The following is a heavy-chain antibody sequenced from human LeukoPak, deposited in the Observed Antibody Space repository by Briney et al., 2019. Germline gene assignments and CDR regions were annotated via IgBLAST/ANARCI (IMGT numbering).Heavy chain of an antibody. D-gene: IGHD6-13*01. Sequence: GGSLRLSCAASGFTFDDYTMHWVRQAPGKGLEWLSLISWDGGSTYYADSMKGRFTISRDNSKNSLYLQMNSLRIEDTALYYCAKEGRLAAAGTIDYWGQGTLVTVSS. CDR2: ISWDGGST. CDR1: GFTFDDYT. V-gene: IGHV3-43*01. J-gene: IGHJ4*02. CDR3: AKEGRLAAAGTIDY.